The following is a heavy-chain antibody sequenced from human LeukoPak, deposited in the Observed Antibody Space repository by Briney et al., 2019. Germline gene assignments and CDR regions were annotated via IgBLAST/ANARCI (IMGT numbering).Heavy chain of an antibody. CDR1: GTSISSGAYS. Sequence: SETLSLTCTVSGTSISSGAYSWSWVRQHPGKGLEWIAYIYYSGNTYYNPSLKRRVTISVDTSKNQFSLKLSSVTAADTAVYYGARTITIFGALGYFDYWGQGTLVTVSS. D-gene: IGHD3-3*01. J-gene: IGHJ4*02. CDR2: IYYSGNT. V-gene: IGHV4-31*03. CDR3: ARTITIFGALGYFDY.